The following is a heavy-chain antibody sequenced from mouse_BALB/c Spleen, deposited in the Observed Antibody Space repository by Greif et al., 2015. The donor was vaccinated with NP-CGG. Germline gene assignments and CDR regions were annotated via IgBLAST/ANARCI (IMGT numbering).Heavy chain of an antibody. CDR1: GYSFTSYW. D-gene: IGHD2-4*01. Sequence: VQLQQSGTVLARPGASVKMSCKASGYSFTSYWMHWVKQRPGQGLEWIGAIYPGNSDTSYNQKFKGKAKLTAVTSASTAYMELSSLTNEDSAVYYCTRLGDYDAWFAYWGQGTLVTVSA. CDR3: TRLGDYDAWFAY. CDR2: IYPGNSDT. J-gene: IGHJ3*01. V-gene: IGHV1-5*01.